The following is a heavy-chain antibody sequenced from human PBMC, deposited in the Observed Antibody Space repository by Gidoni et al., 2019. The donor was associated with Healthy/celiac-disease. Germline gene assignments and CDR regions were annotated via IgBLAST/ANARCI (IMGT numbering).Heavy chain of an antibody. J-gene: IGHJ4*02. CDR3: ARDPRYDYVWGSYPAD. Sequence: EVQLVESGGGLVKPGGSLRHSCAASGFTFSSYSMNWVRQAPGKGLEWVSSISSSSSYIYYADSVKGRFTISRDNAKNSLYLQMNSLRAEDTAVYYCARDPRYDYVWGSYPADWGQGTLVTVSS. D-gene: IGHD3-16*02. CDR2: ISSSSSYI. V-gene: IGHV3-21*01. CDR1: GFTFSSYS.